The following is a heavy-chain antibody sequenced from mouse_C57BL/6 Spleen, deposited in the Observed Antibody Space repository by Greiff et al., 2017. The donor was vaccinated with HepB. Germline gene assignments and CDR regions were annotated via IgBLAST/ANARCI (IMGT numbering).Heavy chain of an antibody. J-gene: IGHJ2*01. V-gene: IGHV1-52*01. CDR1: GYTFTSYW. D-gene: IGHD2-3*01. CDR2: IDPSDSET. CDR3: ARWGGYYY. Sequence: VQLQQPGAELVRPGSSVKLSCKASGYTFTSYWMHWVKQRPIQGLEWIGNIDPSDSETHYNQKFKDKATLTVDKSSSTAYMQLSSLSSEDSAVYYCARWGGYYYWGQGTTLTVSS.